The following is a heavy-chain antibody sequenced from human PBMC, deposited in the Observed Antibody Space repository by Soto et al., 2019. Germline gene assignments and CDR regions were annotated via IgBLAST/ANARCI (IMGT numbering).Heavy chain of an antibody. CDR3: VGDYGGNPPLI. V-gene: IGHV1-58*01. CDR2: IVVGSGNT. Sequence: SVKVSCKASGFTFTSSSVQWVRQARGQRLEWIGWIVVGSGNTNYAQKFQERVTITRDMSTSTAYMELSSLRSEDTAVYYCVGDYGGNPPLIWGQGTMVTVSS. CDR1: GFTFTSSS. D-gene: IGHD4-17*01. J-gene: IGHJ3*02.